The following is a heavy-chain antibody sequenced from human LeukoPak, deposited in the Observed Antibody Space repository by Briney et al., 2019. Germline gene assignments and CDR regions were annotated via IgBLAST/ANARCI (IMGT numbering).Heavy chain of an antibody. CDR3: AKDFSSWFDY. CDR2: IRYDGTNK. CDR1: GFTFGETW. J-gene: IGHJ4*02. D-gene: IGHD6-13*01. V-gene: IGHV3-30*02. Sequence: GGSLRLSCVGSGFTFGETWMSWVRQAPGKGLEWVAFIRYDGTNKYYADSVKGRFTISRDNSKNTLSLQMNSLRAEDTAVYYCAKDFSSWFDYWGQGTLVTVSS.